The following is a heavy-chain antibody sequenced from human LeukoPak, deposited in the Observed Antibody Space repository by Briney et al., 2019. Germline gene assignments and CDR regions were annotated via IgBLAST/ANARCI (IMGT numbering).Heavy chain of an antibody. D-gene: IGHD3-16*02. J-gene: IGHJ3*02. Sequence: GGSLRLSCAASGFTFSSYWMSWVRQAPGKGLEWVANIKQDGSEKYYVDSVKGRFTISRDNAKNSLYLQMNRLRAEDTAVYYCAREDVITFGGVIGHAFDIWGQGTMVTVSS. CDR2: IKQDGSEK. CDR1: GFTFSSYW. V-gene: IGHV3-7*01. CDR3: AREDVITFGGVIGHAFDI.